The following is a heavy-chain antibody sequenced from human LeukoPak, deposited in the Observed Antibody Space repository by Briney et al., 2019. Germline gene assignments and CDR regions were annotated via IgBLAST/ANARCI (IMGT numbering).Heavy chain of an antibody. Sequence: SETLSLTCTVSGGSISDYYWSWIRQPPGQGLEWIGWIFGSGDFNYNPSLKSRLSISVDTSNNQFSLKRTSATAADTAVYYCAREKDTGSNHAKIRYDIWGQGTMVTVSS. CDR2: IFGSGDF. D-gene: IGHD1-26*01. CDR3: AREKDTGSNHAKIRYDI. J-gene: IGHJ3*02. V-gene: IGHV4-59*01. CDR1: GGSISDYY.